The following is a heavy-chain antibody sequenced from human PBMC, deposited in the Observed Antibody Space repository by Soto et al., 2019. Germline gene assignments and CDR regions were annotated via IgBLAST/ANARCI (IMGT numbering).Heavy chain of an antibody. CDR2: IYYSGST. J-gene: IGHJ4*02. CDR3: ARVYHYCSSTSCYVGGFDY. V-gene: IGHV4-31*03. CDR1: GGSISSGGYY. D-gene: IGHD2-2*01. Sequence: PSETLSLTCTVSGGSISSGGYYWSWIRQHPGKGLEWIGYIYYSGSTYYNPSLKSRVTISVDTSKNQFSLKLSSVTAEDTAVYYCARVYHYCSSTSCYVGGFDYWGQGTLVTVSS.